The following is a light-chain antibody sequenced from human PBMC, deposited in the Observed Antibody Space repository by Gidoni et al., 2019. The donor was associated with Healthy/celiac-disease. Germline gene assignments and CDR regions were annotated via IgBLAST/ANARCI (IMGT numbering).Light chain of an antibody. CDR2: DVS. J-gene: IGLJ3*02. V-gene: IGLV2-23*02. CDR3: FSYAGSSTWV. CDR1: SSDVGSYNL. Sequence: QSALTQPASVSGTPGQSIPIPCTGTSSDVGSYNLGSWYQQHPRKAPKLMIYDVSKRPSGVSIRFSGSKSGNTASLTISWLQAEYEADYYCFSYAGSSTWVFGGGTKLTVL.